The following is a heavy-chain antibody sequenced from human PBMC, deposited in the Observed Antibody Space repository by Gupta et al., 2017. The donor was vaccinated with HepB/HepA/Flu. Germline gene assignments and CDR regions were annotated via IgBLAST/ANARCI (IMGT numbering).Heavy chain of an antibody. Sequence: QVQLVQSGAEVKEPGASVRVSCKASGYTFTSGYYIHWVRQAPGQGLEWIGWISPKSGGTSYAQKFQGRVIMTTDTSISTAYMELSSLRFDDTALYYCARIEGGLGTHWGQGTLITVSS. D-gene: IGHD1-7*01. CDR1: GYTFTSGYY. CDR2: ISPKSGGT. J-gene: IGHJ4*02. CDR3: ARIEGGLGTH. V-gene: IGHV1-2*02.